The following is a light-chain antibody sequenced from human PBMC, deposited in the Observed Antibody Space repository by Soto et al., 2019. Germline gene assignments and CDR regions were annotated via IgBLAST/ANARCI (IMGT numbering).Light chain of an antibody. CDR1: HSVNNN. Sequence: ETVMTQSPATLSVSPGETATLSCRAEHSVNNNLAWYQQKPGQAPTLLIYRASTKATAIPARVSGSGSGTDFTLTFSNLQSEDSAIDDCHQYNNWPLLSFGGGTKVEIK. CDR3: HQYNNWPLLS. V-gene: IGKV3-15*01. CDR2: RAS. J-gene: IGKJ4*01.